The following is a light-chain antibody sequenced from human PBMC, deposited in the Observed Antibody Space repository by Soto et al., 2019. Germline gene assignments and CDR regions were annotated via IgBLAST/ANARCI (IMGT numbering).Light chain of an antibody. Sequence: EIVMTQSPAALSVSPGEKATLSCRASQSVSSNLAWYQQKPGQAPRLLIYGASTRATGIPARFSGSGSGTEFTLTISTLQSEDFAVYYCQQYNNWPPITFGQGTRLEIK. CDR1: QSVSSN. V-gene: IGKV3-15*01. CDR3: QQYNNWPPIT. J-gene: IGKJ5*01. CDR2: GAS.